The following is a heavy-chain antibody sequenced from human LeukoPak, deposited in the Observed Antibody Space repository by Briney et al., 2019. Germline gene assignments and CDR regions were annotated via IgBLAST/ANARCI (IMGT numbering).Heavy chain of an antibody. CDR2: INPSGGST. V-gene: IGHV1-46*01. CDR1: GYTFTSYY. Sequence: ASVKVSCKASGYTFTSYYMHWVRQAPGQGLEWMGIINPSGGSTSYAQKFQGRVTMTTDTSTSTVYMELRSLRSDDTAVYYCARVCDSRDHTYYYGMDVWGQGTTVTVSS. J-gene: IGHJ6*02. CDR3: ARVCDSRDHTYYYGMDV. D-gene: IGHD3-22*01.